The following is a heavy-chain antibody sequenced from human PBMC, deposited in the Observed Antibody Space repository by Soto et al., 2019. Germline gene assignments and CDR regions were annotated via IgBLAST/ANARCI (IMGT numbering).Heavy chain of an antibody. CDR1: GYTFTGYY. V-gene: IGHV1-2*04. D-gene: IGHD2-15*01. J-gene: IGHJ6*02. Sequence: ASVKVSCKASGYTFTGYYMHWVRQAPGQGLEWMGWINPNSGGTNYAQKFQGWVTMTRDTSISTAYMELSRLRSDDTAVYYCARDRPLGGASCGMDVWGQGTTVTVS. CDR3: ARDRPLGGASCGMDV. CDR2: INPNSGGT.